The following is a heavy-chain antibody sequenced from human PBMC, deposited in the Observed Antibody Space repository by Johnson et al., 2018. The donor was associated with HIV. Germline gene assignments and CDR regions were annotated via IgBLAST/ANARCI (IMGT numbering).Heavy chain of an antibody. CDR1: GFTFSSYA. Sequence: QVQLVESGGGVVQPGRSLRLSCVASGFTFSSYAMHWVRQAPGKGLEWVAVISYDGSNKYYADSVKGRFTISRDNSKNTLYLQMNSLRAEDTAVYYCARELSGDAFDIWGQGTMVTVSS. D-gene: IGHD1-26*01. V-gene: IGHV3-30-3*01. CDR2: ISYDGSNK. J-gene: IGHJ3*02. CDR3: ARELSGDAFDI.